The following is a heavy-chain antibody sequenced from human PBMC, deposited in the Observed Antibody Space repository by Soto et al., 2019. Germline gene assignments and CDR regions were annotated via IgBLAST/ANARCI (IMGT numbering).Heavy chain of an antibody. V-gene: IGHV3-23*01. D-gene: IGHD2-15*01. Sequence: PGGSLRLSCAASGFTFSNYAMSWVRQAPGKGLEYVSAIGGSGGSTYYADSVKGRFTISRDNSKNTLSLQMSSLRAEDTAVYYCAKTLSLLGYCSGGSCYYYYSYMDVWGKGTTVTVSS. CDR3: AKTLSLLGYCSGGSCYYYYSYMDV. CDR1: GFTFSNYA. J-gene: IGHJ6*03. CDR2: IGGSGGST.